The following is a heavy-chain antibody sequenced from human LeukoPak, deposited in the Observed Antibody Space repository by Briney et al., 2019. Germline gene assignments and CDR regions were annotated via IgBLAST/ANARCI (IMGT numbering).Heavy chain of an antibody. V-gene: IGHV3-33*01. CDR2: TWYDGSNK. Sequence: PGRSLRFSCAALGLALTSSGMHGGRQGPGKGREGVAVTWYDGSNKYYADSVKGRFTISRDNSKNTLYLQMNSLRAEDTAVYYCARDGLTGTTSSGKVYWGQGTLVTVSS. D-gene: IGHD1-20*01. CDR3: ARDGLTGTTSSGKVY. J-gene: IGHJ4*02. CDR1: GLALTSSG.